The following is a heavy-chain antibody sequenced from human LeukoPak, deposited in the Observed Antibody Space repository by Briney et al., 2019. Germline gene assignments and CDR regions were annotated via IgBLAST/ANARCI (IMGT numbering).Heavy chain of an antibody. Sequence: PSQTLSLTCTVSGGSISSGDYYWSWIRQPPGKGLEWIGYIYYSGSTYYNPSLKSRVTISVDTSKNQFSLKLSSVTAADTAVYYCARGRNPNRAMYYYDSSGYPRGSYFDYWGQGTLVTVSS. J-gene: IGHJ4*02. CDR1: GGSISSGDYY. V-gene: IGHV4-30-4*01. CDR2: IYYSGST. D-gene: IGHD3-22*01. CDR3: ARGRNPNRAMYYYDSSGYPRGSYFDY.